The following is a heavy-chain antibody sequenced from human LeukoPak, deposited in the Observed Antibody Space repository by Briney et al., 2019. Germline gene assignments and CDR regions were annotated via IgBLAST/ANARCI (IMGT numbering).Heavy chain of an antibody. CDR3: AREASGVTVIDY. J-gene: IGHJ4*02. CDR2: IYYSGST. CDR1: GGSISSGGYS. V-gene: IGHV4-31*03. D-gene: IGHD1-14*01. Sequence: SETLSLTCTVSGGSISSGGYSWSWIRQHPGKGLEWIGYIYYSGSTYYNPSLKSRVTISVGTSKNQFSLKLSSVTAADTAVYYCAREASGVTVIDYWGQGTLVTVSS.